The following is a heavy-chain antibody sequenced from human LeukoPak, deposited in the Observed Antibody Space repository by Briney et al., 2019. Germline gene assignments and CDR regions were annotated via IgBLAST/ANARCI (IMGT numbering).Heavy chain of an antibody. D-gene: IGHD4-11*01. V-gene: IGHV3-23*01. CDR3: AREKVTTDNYYYMDV. J-gene: IGHJ6*03. Sequence: GGSLRLSCAASGFTFSTYAMTWVRQAPGKGLESVSLISATGSTTYYAESVRGRFTISRDNAKNSLYLQMNSLRAEDTALYYCAREKVTTDNYYYMDVWGKGTTVTVSS. CDR2: ISATGSTT. CDR1: GFTFSTYA.